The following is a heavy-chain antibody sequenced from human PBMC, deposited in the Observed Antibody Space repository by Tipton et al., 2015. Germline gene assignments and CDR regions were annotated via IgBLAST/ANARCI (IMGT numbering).Heavy chain of an antibody. D-gene: IGHD4-23*01. CDR1: SDSINKYY. CDR2: IQYSGGT. Sequence: LSLTCTVSSDSINKYYWSWIRQPPGKELQWIGYIQYSGGTNYNPSLESRVSMSVDTSKTQFSLEMRSVTATDTAVYYCARARGRHGGLFDSWGQGILVTVSS. J-gene: IGHJ4*02. CDR3: ARARGRHGGLFDS. V-gene: IGHV4-59*01.